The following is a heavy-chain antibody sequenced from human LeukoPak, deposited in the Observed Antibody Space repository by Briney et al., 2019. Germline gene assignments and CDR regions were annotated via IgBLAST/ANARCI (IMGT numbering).Heavy chain of an antibody. V-gene: IGHV3-23*01. D-gene: IGHD1-26*01. Sequence: GGSLRLSCAASGFTFSNYAMNGVRQAPGKGREWVSTIVGSGGGTYYADSVKGRFTISRDNSKNTLYLQMNSLRAEDTALYYCAKDSSGSFPRPCVYWGQGTLVTVSS. J-gene: IGHJ4*02. CDR1: GFTFSNYA. CDR3: AKDSSGSFPRPCVY. CDR2: IVGSGGGT.